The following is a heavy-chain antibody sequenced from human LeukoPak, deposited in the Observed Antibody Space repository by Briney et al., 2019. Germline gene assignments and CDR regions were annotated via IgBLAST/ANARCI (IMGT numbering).Heavy chain of an antibody. D-gene: IGHD6-13*01. CDR2: IYYSGST. Sequence: PSETLSLTCTVSGGSISSGDYYWSWIRQPPGKGLEWIGYIYYSGSTYYNPSLKSRVTISVDTSKNQFSLKLSSVTAADTAVYYCARGRSSSWYRLEIDYWGQGTLVTVSS. V-gene: IGHV4-30-4*01. CDR3: ARGRSSSWYRLEIDY. J-gene: IGHJ4*02. CDR1: GGSISSGDYY.